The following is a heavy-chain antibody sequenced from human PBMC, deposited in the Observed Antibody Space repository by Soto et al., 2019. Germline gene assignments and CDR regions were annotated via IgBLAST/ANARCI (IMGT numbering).Heavy chain of an antibody. D-gene: IGHD2-21*02. CDR1: GGTFSNHA. Sequence: SVKVSCKASGGTFSNHAISWVLQAPGQGLEGVGGIIPMFPTADYAQRFQGRVTITADDSTTTVYMELSGLRSEDTAMYYCARDDATYCGGDCYRYFYYGMDVWGQGTTVTV. V-gene: IGHV1-69*13. CDR3: ARDDATYCGGDCYRYFYYGMDV. CDR2: IIPMFPTA. J-gene: IGHJ6*02.